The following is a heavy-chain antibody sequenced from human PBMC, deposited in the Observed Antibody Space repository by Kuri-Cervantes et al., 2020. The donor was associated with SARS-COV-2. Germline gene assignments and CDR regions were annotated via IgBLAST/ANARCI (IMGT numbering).Heavy chain of an antibody. D-gene: IGHD2-2*01. V-gene: IGHV3-30*02. CDR3: AKGGYCSSTSCSPRWFDP. J-gene: IGHJ5*02. Sequence: GESLKISCAASGFTFSSYGMHWVRQAPGKGLGWVAFIRYDGSNKYYADSVKGRFTISRDNSKNTLYLQMNSLRAEDTAVYYCAKGGYCSSTSCSPRWFDPWGQGTLVTVSS. CDR1: GFTFSSYG. CDR2: IRYDGSNK.